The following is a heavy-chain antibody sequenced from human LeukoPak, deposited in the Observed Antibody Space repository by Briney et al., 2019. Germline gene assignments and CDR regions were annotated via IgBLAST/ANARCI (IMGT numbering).Heavy chain of an antibody. CDR3: TRFEQLSDRDY. CDR2: IRIKAYGGTT. D-gene: IGHD6-6*01. V-gene: IGHV3-49*04. J-gene: IGHJ4*02. CDR1: GFTFGDYA. Sequence: GGSLRLSCTASGFTFGDYAMSWVRQAPGKGLEWVGFIRIKAYGGTTEYAAAVKGRFTISRDDSKSIAYLQMNSLKTEDTAVYYCTRFEQLSDRDYWGQGTLVTVSS.